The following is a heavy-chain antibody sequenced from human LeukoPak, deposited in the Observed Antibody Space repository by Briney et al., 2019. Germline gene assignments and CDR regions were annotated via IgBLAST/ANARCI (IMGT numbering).Heavy chain of an antibody. CDR3: ARDAYSSFFHFDY. Sequence: ASVKVSCKASGYTFTGYYIHWVRQAPGQGLEWMGWINPNSGGTNYAQKFQGRVTMTRDTSISTAYMELSRLRSDDTAVYYCARDAYSSFFHFDYWGQGTLVTVSS. CDR1: GYTFTGYY. V-gene: IGHV1-2*02. CDR2: INPNSGGT. D-gene: IGHD6-6*01. J-gene: IGHJ4*02.